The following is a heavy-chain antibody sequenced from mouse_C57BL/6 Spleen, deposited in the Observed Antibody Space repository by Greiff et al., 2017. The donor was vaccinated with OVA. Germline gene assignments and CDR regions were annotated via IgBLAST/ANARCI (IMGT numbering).Heavy chain of an antibody. J-gene: IGHJ4*01. CDR2: INPNNGGT. CDR1: GYTFTDYN. V-gene: IGHV1-22*01. Sequence: VQLQQSGPELVKPGASVKMSCKASGYTFTDYNMHWVKQSHGKSLEWIGYINPNNGGTSYNQKFKGKATLTVNKSSSTAYMELRSLTSEDSAVYYCAGDYDGYYGAMDYWGQGTSVTVSS. D-gene: IGHD2-3*01. CDR3: AGDYDGYYGAMDY.